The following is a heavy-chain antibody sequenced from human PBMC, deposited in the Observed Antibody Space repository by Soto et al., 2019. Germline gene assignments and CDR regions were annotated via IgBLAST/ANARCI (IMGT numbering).Heavy chain of an antibody. CDR1: GFRFSNYA. CDR2: ISATGGGT. CDR3: AKDRRAGGNSAFYFDF. Sequence: GGSLRLSCAASGFRFSNYAMSWFRQAPGEGLEWVSLISATGGGTYYADSVKGRFTISRDNSHNTLYLQVHSLTAEDTAVYYCAKDRRAGGNSAFYFDFWGQGAQVTVS. V-gene: IGHV3-23*01. D-gene: IGHD3-16*01. J-gene: IGHJ4*02.